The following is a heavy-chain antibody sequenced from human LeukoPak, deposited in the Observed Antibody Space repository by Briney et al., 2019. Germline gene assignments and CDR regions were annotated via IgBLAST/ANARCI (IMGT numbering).Heavy chain of an antibody. CDR3: ARDKAVTTERTQYFHH. CDR1: GYTFTNYG. CDR2: ISAYNGYT. J-gene: IGHJ1*01. V-gene: IGHV1-18*01. D-gene: IGHD4-11*01. Sequence: ASVKVSCKASGYTFTNYGVSWVRQAPGQGLEWMGWISAYNGYTNYAQKFQFRVTMTTDTSTSTAYMELRGLTSDDTAVYYCARDKAVTTERTQYFHHWGQGTLVTVSS.